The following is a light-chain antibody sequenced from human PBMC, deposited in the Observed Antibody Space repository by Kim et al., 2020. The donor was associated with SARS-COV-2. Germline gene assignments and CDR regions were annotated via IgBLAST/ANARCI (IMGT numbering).Light chain of an antibody. CDR3: SSYTSSSTWV. J-gene: IGLJ3*02. V-gene: IGLV2-14*03. Sequence: GPSINISCTGTSSDVGGYNYVSWYQQHPGKAPKLMIYDVSKRPSGVSNRFSGSKSGNTASLTISGLQAEDEADYYCSSYTSSSTWVFGGGTQLTVL. CDR2: DVS. CDR1: SSDVGGYNY.